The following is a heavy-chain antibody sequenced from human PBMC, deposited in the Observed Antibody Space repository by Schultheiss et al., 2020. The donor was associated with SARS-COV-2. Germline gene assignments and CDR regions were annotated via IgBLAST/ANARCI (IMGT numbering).Heavy chain of an antibody. V-gene: IGHV1-69*13. Sequence: SVKVSCKASGYTFTSYDINWVRQAPGQGLEWMGGIIPIFGTANYAQKFQGRVTITADESTSTAYMELSSLRSEDTAVYYCARSFSYYYDSSGRPTDNWFDPWGQGTLVTVSS. CDR3: ARSFSYYYDSSGRPTDNWFDP. D-gene: IGHD3-22*01. CDR1: GYTFTSYD. CDR2: IIPIFGTA. J-gene: IGHJ5*02.